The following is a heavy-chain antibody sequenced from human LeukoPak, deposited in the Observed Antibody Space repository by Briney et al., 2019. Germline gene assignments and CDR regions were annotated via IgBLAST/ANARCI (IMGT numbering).Heavy chain of an antibody. J-gene: IGHJ6*02. V-gene: IGHV3-23*01. CDR1: GFSFSSYA. CDR2: ISASGSSR. Sequence: PGGSLRLSCATSGFSFSSYAMSWVRQAPGEGLEWVSAISASGSSRYYADSVKGRFTISRDNSKNTLYLQMNSLRAEDTAVYYCAKDGSPLGGLDVWGQGTTVTVSS. CDR3: AKDGSPLGGLDV.